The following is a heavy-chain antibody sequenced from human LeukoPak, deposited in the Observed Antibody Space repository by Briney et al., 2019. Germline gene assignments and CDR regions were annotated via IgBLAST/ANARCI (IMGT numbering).Heavy chain of an antibody. CDR1: TFTFSRYA. J-gene: IGHJ4*02. CDR3: AKASWVSSADAVL. D-gene: IGHD3-16*01. Sequence: GGSLRLSCAASTFTFSRYAMTWVRQAPGKGLEWVSAISPTGASTYYADSVKGRFTLSRDESRNTVYLRLNHLRVEDTAVYYCAKASWVSSADAVLWGQGTVVTVSS. V-gene: IGHV3-23*01. CDR2: ISPTGAST.